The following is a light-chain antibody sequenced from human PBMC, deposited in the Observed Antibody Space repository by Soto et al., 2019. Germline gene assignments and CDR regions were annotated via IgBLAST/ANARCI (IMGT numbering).Light chain of an antibody. J-gene: IGLJ2*01. CDR3: AAWDDRLNDLV. CDR2: NNN. CDR1: YSNIRSNS. Sequence: QSVLTQPPSASGTPGQRATLSCSGGYSNIRSNSVNWYQQLPGSAPKLLIKNNNQRPPGVPDRFSGSKSGTSASLAISGLQSEDEADYYCAAWDDRLNDLVFGGGTKVTVL. V-gene: IGLV1-44*01.